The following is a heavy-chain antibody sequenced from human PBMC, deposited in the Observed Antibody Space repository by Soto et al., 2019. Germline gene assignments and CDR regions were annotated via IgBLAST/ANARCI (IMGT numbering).Heavy chain of an antibody. CDR3: ARGDYGDAFHY. Sequence: QVQLVESGGGVVQPGRSLRLSCAASGFTFSSYGMHWVRQAPGKGLEWVAVIWYDGSNKYYADSVKGRFTISRDNYKNTLYLQMNSLRAEDTAVYYCARGDYGDAFHYWGQGTLVTVSS. V-gene: IGHV3-33*01. J-gene: IGHJ4*02. CDR1: GFTFSSYG. CDR2: IWYDGSNK. D-gene: IGHD4-17*01.